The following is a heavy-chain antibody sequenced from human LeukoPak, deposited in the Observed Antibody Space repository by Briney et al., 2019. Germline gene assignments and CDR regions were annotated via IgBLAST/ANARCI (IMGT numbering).Heavy chain of an antibody. J-gene: IGHJ6*02. Sequence: EGSLRLSCAASGFTFSSYEMNWVRQAPGKGLEWVSYISSSGSTIYYADSVKGRFTISRDNAKNSLYLQMNSLRAEDTAVYYCARDATVTTPIDYYYYGMDVWGQGTTVTVSS. V-gene: IGHV3-48*03. D-gene: IGHD4-17*01. CDR1: GFTFSSYE. CDR2: ISSSGSTI. CDR3: ARDATVTTPIDYYYYGMDV.